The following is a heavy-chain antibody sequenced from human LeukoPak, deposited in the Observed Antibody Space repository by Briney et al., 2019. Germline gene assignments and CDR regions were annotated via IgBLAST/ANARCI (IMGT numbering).Heavy chain of an antibody. V-gene: IGHV3-30-3*01. CDR1: GFTFSSYA. CDR3: ARVLCDNNRCSSYFDS. CDR2: ISYDGSNK. J-gene: IGHJ4*02. Sequence: GRSLRLSCAASGFTFSSYAIHWVRQAPGKGLEWVAVISYDGSNKYYADSVQGRFTIFRDNSKNTLYLQMNSLRAEDTAMYYCARVLCDNNRCSSYFDSWGQGTLVTVSS. D-gene: IGHD3-10*02.